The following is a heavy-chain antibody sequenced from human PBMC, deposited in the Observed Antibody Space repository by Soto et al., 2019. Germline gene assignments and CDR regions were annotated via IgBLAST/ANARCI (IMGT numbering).Heavy chain of an antibody. V-gene: IGHV2-5*01. CDR3: AHRTYYYGSGHVFQH. Sequence: SGPTLVNPTQTLTLTCTFSEFSLSTTGEGVGWIRQPPGKALEWIELIYWNDDKRYSPSLKSRLTTTKGNSEDQVVLTMTNMDPVDTATYYCAHRTYYYGSGHVFQHWGQGTLVTVSS. CDR2: IYWNDDK. D-gene: IGHD3-10*01. CDR1: EFSLSTTGEG. J-gene: IGHJ1*01.